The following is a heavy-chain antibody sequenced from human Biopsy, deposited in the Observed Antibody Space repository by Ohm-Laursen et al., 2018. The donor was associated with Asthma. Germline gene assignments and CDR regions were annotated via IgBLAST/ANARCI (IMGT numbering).Heavy chain of an antibody. Sequence: PTQTLTLTRSFSGFSLRTPGVGVGWIRQSPGKALEWLALIYWDDYNLFRPSLKRRLTITKDPSKNRVVLPMTKMDPVDSGTYYCALSQDSGFDDHSPSWFDPWGQGTLVTVSS. D-gene: IGHD3-9*01. J-gene: IGHJ5*02. V-gene: IGHV2-5*02. CDR3: ALSQDSGFDDHSPSWFDP. CDR2: IYWDDYN. CDR1: GFSLRTPGVG.